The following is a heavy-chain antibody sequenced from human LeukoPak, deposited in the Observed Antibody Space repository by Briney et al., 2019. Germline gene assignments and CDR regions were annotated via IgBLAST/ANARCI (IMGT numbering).Heavy chain of an antibody. CDR1: GYSFSSVYY. D-gene: IGHD3-10*01. Sequence: PSETLSLTCTVSGYSFSSVYYWGWIRQPPGKGLEWIGSIYHSGSTYSNPSLKSRVTISVDTSKNQFSLKLSSVTAADTAVYYCASVGALTMVPNWFDPWGQGTLVTVSS. J-gene: IGHJ5*02. CDR3: ASVGALTMVPNWFDP. V-gene: IGHV4-38-2*02. CDR2: IYHSGST.